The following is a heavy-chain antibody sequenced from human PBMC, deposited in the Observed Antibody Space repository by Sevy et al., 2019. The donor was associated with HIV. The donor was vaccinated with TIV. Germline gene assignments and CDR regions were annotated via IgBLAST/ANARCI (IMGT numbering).Heavy chain of an antibody. Sequence: GGSLRLSCAASGFTFSDYYMSWIRQAPGKGLEWVAVISYDGSNKYYADSVKGRFTISRDNSKNTLYLQMNSLRAEDTAVYYCARDRDSSGYQAFDYWGQGTLVTVSS. D-gene: IGHD3-22*01. J-gene: IGHJ4*02. V-gene: IGHV3-30*03. CDR3: ARDRDSSGYQAFDY. CDR1: GFTFSDYY. CDR2: ISYDGSNK.